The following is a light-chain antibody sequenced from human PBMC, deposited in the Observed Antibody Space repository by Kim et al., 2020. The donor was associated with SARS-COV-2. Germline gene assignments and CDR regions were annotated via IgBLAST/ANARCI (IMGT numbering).Light chain of an antibody. Sequence: ELTQPPSASGTPGQRVTISCSGSSSNIGSNYVYWYQQLPGTAPKLLIYRNNQRPSGVPDRFSDSKSGTSASLAISGLRSEDEADYYCVTWDDSLRAVV. CDR3: VTWDDSLRAVV. CDR2: RNN. J-gene: IGLJ2*01. CDR1: SSNIGSNY. V-gene: IGLV1-47*01.